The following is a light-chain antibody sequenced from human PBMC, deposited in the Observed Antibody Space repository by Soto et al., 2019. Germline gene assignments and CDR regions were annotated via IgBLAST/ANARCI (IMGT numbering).Light chain of an antibody. CDR1: QSVSSSY. CDR3: QQYGSSPWT. V-gene: IGKV3-20*01. Sequence: EIVLTQSPATLSLSPGERATLSCRASQSVSSSYVAWYQQKPGQAPRLLIFGASTRATGIPARFSGSGSGTDFTLTISRLEPEDFAVYYCQQYGSSPWTFGQGTKVDIK. CDR2: GAS. J-gene: IGKJ1*01.